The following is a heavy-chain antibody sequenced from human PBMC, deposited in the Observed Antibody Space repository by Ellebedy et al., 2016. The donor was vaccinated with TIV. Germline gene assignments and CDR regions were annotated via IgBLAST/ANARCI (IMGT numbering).Heavy chain of an antibody. CDR1: GYTFTGYY. J-gene: IGHJ4*02. D-gene: IGHD6-19*01. Sequence: ASVKVSYKASGYTFTGYYMHWVRQAPGQGLEWMAWINPYSGGTNYAQNFQGRVTMTRDTSISTAYMELSRLRSDDTAVYYCARAGHSAGVAVAGKFGYWGQGTLVTVSS. CDR2: INPYSGGT. CDR3: ARAGHSAGVAVAGKFGY. V-gene: IGHV1-2*02.